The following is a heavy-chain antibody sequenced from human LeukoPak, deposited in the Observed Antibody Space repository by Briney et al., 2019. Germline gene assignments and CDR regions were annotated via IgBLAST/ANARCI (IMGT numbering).Heavy chain of an antibody. V-gene: IGHV4-59*08. D-gene: IGHD3-10*01. CDR2: IYYDGST. CDR1: GGSISSYY. J-gene: IGHJ4*02. CDR3: ARSMVRGVIGY. Sequence: KPSETLSLTCTVSGGSISSYYWSWIRQPPGKGLEWIGYIYYDGSTNYNPSLKSRVTISVDTSKNQFSLKLSSVTAADTAVYYCARSMVRGVIGYWGQGTLVTVSS.